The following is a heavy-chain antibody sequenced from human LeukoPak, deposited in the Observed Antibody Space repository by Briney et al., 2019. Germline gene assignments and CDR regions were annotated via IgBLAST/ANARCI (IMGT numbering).Heavy chain of an antibody. CDR1: GFTFSIYS. J-gene: IGHJ4*02. Sequence: PGGSLRLSCAASGFTFSIYSMNWVRQAPGKGLEWVSYIDSGSNTIYYADSVKGRFTISRDNAENSLYLQMNSLRDEDTAVYYCAGDLVAATSRIDYWGQGTLVTVSS. D-gene: IGHD2-15*01. CDR2: IDSGSNTI. V-gene: IGHV3-48*02. CDR3: AGDLVAATSRIDY.